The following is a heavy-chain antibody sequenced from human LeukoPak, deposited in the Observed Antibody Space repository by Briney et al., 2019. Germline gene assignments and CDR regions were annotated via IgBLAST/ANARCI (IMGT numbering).Heavy chain of an antibody. CDR3: ARERRDSLSYYGMDV. Sequence: SETLSLTRTVSGGSISSYYWSWIRQPPGEGLEWIGYTYYSGSTNYNPSLKSRVTISVDTSKNQFSLKLSSVTAADTAVYYCARERRDSLSYYGMDVWGQGTTVTVSS. CDR2: TYYSGST. V-gene: IGHV4-59*01. CDR1: GGSISSYY. J-gene: IGHJ6*02. D-gene: IGHD3-22*01.